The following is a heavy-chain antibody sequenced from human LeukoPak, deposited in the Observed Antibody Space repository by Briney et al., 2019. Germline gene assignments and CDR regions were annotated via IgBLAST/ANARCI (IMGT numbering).Heavy chain of an antibody. D-gene: IGHD5-18*01. J-gene: IGHJ4*02. CDR2: ISGSGGST. Sequence: GGSLRLSCAVSGFSLRNYAMTWVRQAPGKGLEWVSGISGSGGSTYYADSVKGRFTISRDNSKNTLYLQMNSLRGEDTAVYYCAKVTGYNYATDFDYWGQGTLVTVSP. CDR3: AKVTGYNYATDFDY. V-gene: IGHV3-23*01. CDR1: GFSLRNYA.